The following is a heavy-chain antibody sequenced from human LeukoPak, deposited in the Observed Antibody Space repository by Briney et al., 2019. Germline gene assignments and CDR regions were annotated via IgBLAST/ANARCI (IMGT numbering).Heavy chain of an antibody. D-gene: IGHD2-15*01. CDR2: IIPIFGTA. V-gene: IGHV1-69*06. CDR3: ARERYLGYCSGGSCREFDY. J-gene: IGHJ4*02. Sequence: SVKVSCKASGGTFSSYAISWVRQAPGQGLGWMGGIIPIFGTANYAQKFQGRVTITADKSTSTAYMELSSLRSEDTAVYYCARERYLGYCSGGSCREFDYWGQGTLVTVSS. CDR1: GGTFSSYA.